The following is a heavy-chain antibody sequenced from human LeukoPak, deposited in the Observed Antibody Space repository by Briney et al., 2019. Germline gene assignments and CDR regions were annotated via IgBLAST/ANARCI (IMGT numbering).Heavy chain of an antibody. V-gene: IGHV4-34*01. Sequence: PSETLSLTCAVYGGSSSGYYWSWIRQPPGKELEWIGEINHSGSTNYNPSLKSRVTISVDTSKNQFSLKLSSVTAADTAVYYCARRWGSGNYYGSGSYLYYYYGMDVWGQGTTVTVSS. CDR3: ARRWGSGNYYGSGSYLYYYYGMDV. CDR1: GGSSSGYY. J-gene: IGHJ6*02. CDR2: INHSGST. D-gene: IGHD3-10*01.